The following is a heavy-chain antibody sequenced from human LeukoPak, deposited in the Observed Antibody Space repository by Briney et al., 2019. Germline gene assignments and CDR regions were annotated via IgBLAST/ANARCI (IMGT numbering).Heavy chain of an antibody. CDR3: ARGRYYSDNSGYFAFDF. CDR2: IKQDGSEK. J-gene: IGHJ4*02. CDR1: GFTFSGHW. Sequence: GGSLRLSCAASGFTFSGHWMTWVRQAPGKGLEYMAHIKQDGSEKYYVDSVKGRFTISRDNAKNSLYLQMNSLGAEDTAVYYCARGRYYSDNSGYFAFDFWGQGTLVTVSS. D-gene: IGHD3-22*01. V-gene: IGHV3-7*01.